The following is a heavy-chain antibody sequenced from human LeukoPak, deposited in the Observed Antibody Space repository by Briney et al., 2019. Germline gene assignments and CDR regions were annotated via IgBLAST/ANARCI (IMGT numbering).Heavy chain of an antibody. D-gene: IGHD3-22*01. CDR2: ISSSSSYI. CDR1: GFTFSSYS. Sequence: GGSLRLSCAASGFTFSSYSMNWVRQAPGKGLEWVSSISSSSSYIYYADSVKGRFTISRDNAKNSLYLQMNSLRAEDTAVYYCAKDRGDSSGRRPGLVGPAFDIWGQGVMFTVSS. J-gene: IGHJ3*02. V-gene: IGHV3-21*01. CDR3: AKDRGDSSGRRPGLVGPAFDI.